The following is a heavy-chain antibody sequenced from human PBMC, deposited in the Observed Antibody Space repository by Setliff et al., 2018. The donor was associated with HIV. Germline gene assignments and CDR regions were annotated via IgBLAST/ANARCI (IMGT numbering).Heavy chain of an antibody. Sequence: PGGSLRLSCAASGFTVSSNYMSWVRQAPGKGLEWVSVIYSGGSTYYADSVKGRFTISRDNSKNTLYLQMNSLRAEDTAVYYCASQTGTSGRYFDYWGQGTLVTVSS. V-gene: IGHV3-53*01. CDR3: ASQTGTSGRYFDY. D-gene: IGHD1-7*01. CDR2: IYSGGST. CDR1: GFTVSSNY. J-gene: IGHJ4*02.